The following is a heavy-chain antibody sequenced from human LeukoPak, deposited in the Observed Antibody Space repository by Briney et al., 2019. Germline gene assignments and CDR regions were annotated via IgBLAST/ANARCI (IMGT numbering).Heavy chain of an antibody. CDR3: ARAGYSYGFIYDY. D-gene: IGHD5-18*01. J-gene: IGHJ4*02. CDR1: GFTFSSYS. V-gene: IGHV3-48*04. Sequence: PGGSLRLSCAASGFTFSSYSMNWVRQAPGKGLEWVSYISSGGSTIYYADSVKGRFTISRDNAKNSLYLQMNSLRAEDTAVYYCARAGYSYGFIYDYWGQGTLVTVSS. CDR2: ISSGGSTI.